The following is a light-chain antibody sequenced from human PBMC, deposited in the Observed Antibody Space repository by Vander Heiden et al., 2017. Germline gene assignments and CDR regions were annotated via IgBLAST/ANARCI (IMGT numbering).Light chain of an antibody. CDR3: QSYDSSLSGWV. Sequence: QSVLSQPPSVSGAPVLSVTISGTARSSNIRAAYDVHWYQHLPGTAPKILIYGNTNRPSGVPDRFSGSKSGTSASLAITGLQAEDEADYYCQSYDSSLSGWVFGGGTKLTVV. CDR1: SSNIRAAYD. V-gene: IGLV1-40*01. J-gene: IGLJ3*02. CDR2: GNT.